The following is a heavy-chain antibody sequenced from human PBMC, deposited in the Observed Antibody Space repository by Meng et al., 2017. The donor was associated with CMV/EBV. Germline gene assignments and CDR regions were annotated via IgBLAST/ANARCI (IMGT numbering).Heavy chain of an antibody. CDR2: INWNGGST. Sequence: GESLKISCAASGFTFDDYGMSWVRQAPGKGLEWVSGINWNGGSTGYADSVKSRFTISRDNAKNSLYLQMNSLRAEDTALYHCARDRGYYDSSGYYPVLNYYYGMDVWGQGTTVTVSS. CDR3: ARDRGYYDSSGYYPVLNYYYGMDV. J-gene: IGHJ6*02. CDR1: GFTFDDYG. D-gene: IGHD3-22*01. V-gene: IGHV3-20*01.